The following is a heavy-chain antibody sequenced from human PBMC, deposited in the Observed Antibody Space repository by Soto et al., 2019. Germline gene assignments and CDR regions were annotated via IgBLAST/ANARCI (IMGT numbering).Heavy chain of an antibody. CDR2: INHSGST. J-gene: IGHJ6*02. Sequence: SETLSLTCAVYGGSFSGYYWSWIRQPPGKGLEWIGEINHSGSTNYNPSLKSRVTISVDTSKNQFSLKLSSVTDADTAVYYCERLWYYDFWSGIIRGYYYGMDVWGQGSTVTVSS. CDR1: GGSFSGYY. V-gene: IGHV4-34*01. D-gene: IGHD3-3*01. CDR3: ERLWYYDFWSGIIRGYYYGMDV.